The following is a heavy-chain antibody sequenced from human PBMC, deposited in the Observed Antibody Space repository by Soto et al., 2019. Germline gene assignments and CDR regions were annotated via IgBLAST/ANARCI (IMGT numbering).Heavy chain of an antibody. D-gene: IGHD3-22*01. V-gene: IGHV4-34*01. CDR1: GGSFSGYY. CDR2: INHSGST. Sequence: SETLSLTCAVYGGSFSGYYWSWIRQPPGKGLEWIGEINHSGSTNYNPSLKSRVTISVDRSKNQFSLKLSSVTAADTAVYYCARVLRSYYDSSGYPPGGAFDIWGQGTMVTVSS. J-gene: IGHJ3*02. CDR3: ARVLRSYYDSSGYPPGGAFDI.